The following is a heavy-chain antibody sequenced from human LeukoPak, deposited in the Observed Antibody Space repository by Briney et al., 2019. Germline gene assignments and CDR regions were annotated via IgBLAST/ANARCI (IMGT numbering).Heavy chain of an antibody. Sequence: GGSLRLFCAASGFTFSDNYMSWIREAPGKGLEGVSYISSSGTTTYNADSVKGRFSITRDNAKNSLYLQMNSLRAEDTAVYYCARDGGSAWFLDYWGQGTLVTVSS. CDR3: ARDGGSAWFLDY. J-gene: IGHJ4*02. V-gene: IGHV3-11*04. D-gene: IGHD6-19*01. CDR2: ISSSGTTT. CDR1: GFTFSDNY.